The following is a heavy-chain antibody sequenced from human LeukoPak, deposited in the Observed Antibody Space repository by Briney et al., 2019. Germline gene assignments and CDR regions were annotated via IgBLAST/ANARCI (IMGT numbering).Heavy chain of an antibody. CDR2: INWNGGST. CDR3: ARGFEWELGRQALDY. V-gene: IGHV3-20*04. CDR1: GFTFDDYG. Sequence: PGGSLRLSCAASGFTFDDYGMSWVRQAPGKGLEWVSGINWNGGSTGYADSVKGRFTISRDNAKNTLYLQMNSLRAEDTAVYYCARGFEWELGRQALDYWGQGTLVTVSS. J-gene: IGHJ4*02. D-gene: IGHD1-26*01.